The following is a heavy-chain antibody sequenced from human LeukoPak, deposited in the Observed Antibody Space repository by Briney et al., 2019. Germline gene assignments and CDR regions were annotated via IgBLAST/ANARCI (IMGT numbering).Heavy chain of an antibody. D-gene: IGHD3-9*01. J-gene: IGHJ6*02. V-gene: IGHV4-59*12. CDR1: GGSISTYY. CDR2: IYYSGST. CDR3: ARGLRYDILTGSYYYYGMDV. Sequence: SETLSLTCTVSGGSISTYYWSWIRRPPGKGLEWIGYIYYSGSTNYSPSLRGRVTISLGTSKNQFSLKLSSVTATDTAVYYCARGLRYDILTGSYYYYGMDVWGQGTTVTVSS.